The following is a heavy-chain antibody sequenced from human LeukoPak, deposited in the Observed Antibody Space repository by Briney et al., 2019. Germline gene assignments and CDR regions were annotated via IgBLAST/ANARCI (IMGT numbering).Heavy chain of an antibody. D-gene: IGHD5-12*01. J-gene: IGHJ6*02. Sequence: SETLSLTCTVSGGSISTYYWSWIRQPAGKGLEWIGRLYGSGSINYNPSLKSRLSLLGDTSKNQFSLKLSSVTAADTAVYYCAREARLASVAGLDVWGQGTMVTVSS. CDR1: GGSISTYY. V-gene: IGHV4-4*07. CDR2: LYGSGSI. CDR3: AREARLASVAGLDV.